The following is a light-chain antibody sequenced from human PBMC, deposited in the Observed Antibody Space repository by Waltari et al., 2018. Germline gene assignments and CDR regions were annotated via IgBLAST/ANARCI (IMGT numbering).Light chain of an antibody. Sequence: QSALTQPASVSGSPGQSITISCSGIGSAVGASDYVSWYQHHPVKAPQVIIYDVTNRPSGVSDRFSASKSANTASLTISGLQPEDEGDYYCSSQTLDGVVLFGRGTKLTVL. CDR1: GSAVGASDY. CDR3: SSQTLDGVVL. CDR2: DVT. J-gene: IGLJ2*01. V-gene: IGLV2-14*03.